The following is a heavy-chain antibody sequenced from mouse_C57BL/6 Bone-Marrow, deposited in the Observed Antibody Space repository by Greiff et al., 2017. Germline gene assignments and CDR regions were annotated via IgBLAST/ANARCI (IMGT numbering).Heavy chain of an antibody. D-gene: IGHD2-2*01. CDR3: ARQGVYYGYDGVAY. V-gene: IGHV5-6*02. CDR2: ISSGGSYT. Sequence: EVKLVESGGDLVKPGGSLKLSCAASGFTFSSYGMSWVRQTPDKRLEWVATISSGGSYTYYTDSVKGRFTISRDNAKNTLYLQMSSLKSEDTAMYYCARQGVYYGYDGVAYWGQGTLVTVSA. CDR1: GFTFSSYG. J-gene: IGHJ3*01.